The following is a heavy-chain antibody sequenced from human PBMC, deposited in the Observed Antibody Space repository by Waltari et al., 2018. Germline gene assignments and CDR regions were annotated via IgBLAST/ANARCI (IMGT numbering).Heavy chain of an antibody. V-gene: IGHV1-2*04. D-gene: IGHD3-22*01. Sequence: QVQLVQSGAEVQKPGASVKVSCKASGYTFIGYYMHWVRQAPGQGLEWMGWFNSNSGGIKYAQKFQGWVTMTRDTSISTAYMELRRLRSDDTAVYYCARGAPEGYHDSSGYFFILDYWGQGTLVTVSS. CDR1: GYTFIGYY. J-gene: IGHJ4*02. CDR3: ARGAPEGYHDSSGYFFILDY. CDR2: FNSNSGGI.